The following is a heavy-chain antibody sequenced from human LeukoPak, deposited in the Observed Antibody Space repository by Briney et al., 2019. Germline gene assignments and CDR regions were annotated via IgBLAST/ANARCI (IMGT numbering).Heavy chain of an antibody. CDR1: GFTFSSYG. CDR3: AKGKASGWYIVDY. V-gene: IGHV3-23*01. Sequence: PGGSLRLSCAVSGFTFSSYGMSWVRQAPGKGLEWVSAISGSGGSTYYADSVKGRFTISRDNSKNTLYLQMNSLRAEDTAVYYCAKGKASGWYIVDYWGQGTLVTVSS. J-gene: IGHJ4*02. CDR2: ISGSGGST. D-gene: IGHD6-19*01.